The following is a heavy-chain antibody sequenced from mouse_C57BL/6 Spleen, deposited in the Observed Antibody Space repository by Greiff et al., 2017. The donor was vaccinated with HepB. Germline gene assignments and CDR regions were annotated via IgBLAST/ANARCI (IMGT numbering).Heavy chain of an antibody. CDR3: ARGGDSSGSFAY. CDR2: IHPNSGST. D-gene: IGHD3-2*02. CDR1: GYTFTSYW. J-gene: IGHJ3*01. Sequence: VQLQQPGAELVKPGASVKLSCKASGYTFTSYWMHWVKQRPGQGLEWIGMIHPNSGSTNYNEKFKSKATLTVDKSSSTAYMQLSSLTSEDSAVYYCARGGDSSGSFAYWGQGTLVTVSA. V-gene: IGHV1-64*01.